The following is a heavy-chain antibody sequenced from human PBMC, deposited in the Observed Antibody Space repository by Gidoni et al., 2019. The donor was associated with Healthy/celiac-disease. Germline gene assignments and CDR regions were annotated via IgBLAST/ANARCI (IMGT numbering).Heavy chain of an antibody. CDR3: ARVVVPIVSSNGLDI. CDR2: VNWGGGST. Sequence: EVQLLESGGGVLRPWGSLSRACPSSGFTFADYGMNWVRQAPGKGLEWVSAVNWGGGSTGYADSVKGRFTIYRDNAKNSLYLQMHGLRVEDTAFYYCARVVVPIVSSNGLDIWGPGAMVTVSS. J-gene: IGHJ3*02. D-gene: IGHD2-21*01. V-gene: IGHV3-20*04. CDR1: GFTFADYG.